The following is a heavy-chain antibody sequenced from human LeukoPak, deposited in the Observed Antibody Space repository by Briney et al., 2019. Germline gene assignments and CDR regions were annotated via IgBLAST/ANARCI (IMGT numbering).Heavy chain of an antibody. CDR3: ARGSVVVPAAIIPYFDY. CDR1: GYTFTSYG. D-gene: IGHD2-2*02. J-gene: IGHJ4*02. V-gene: IGHV1-2*02. Sequence: GASVKVSCKASGYTFTSYGISWVRQAPGQGLEWMGWITPNSGATSYAQQFQGRVTMTRDTSISTAYMELNNLISDDTAVYYCARGSVVVPAAIIPYFDYWGQGTLVTVSS. CDR2: ITPNSGAT.